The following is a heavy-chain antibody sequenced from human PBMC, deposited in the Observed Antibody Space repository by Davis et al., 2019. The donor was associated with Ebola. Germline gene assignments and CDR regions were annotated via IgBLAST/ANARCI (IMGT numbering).Heavy chain of an antibody. J-gene: IGHJ6*02. CDR2: IYYSGST. D-gene: IGHD2-2*01. Sequence: MPSETLSLTCTVSGGSISSSSYYWGWIRQPPGKGLEWIGSIYYSGSTYYNPSLKSRVTISVDTSKNQFSLKLSSVTAADTAVYYCARVYCSSTSCYSPHYYGMDVWGQGTTVTVSS. CDR1: GGSISSSSYY. CDR3: ARVYCSSTSCYSPHYYGMDV. V-gene: IGHV4-39*07.